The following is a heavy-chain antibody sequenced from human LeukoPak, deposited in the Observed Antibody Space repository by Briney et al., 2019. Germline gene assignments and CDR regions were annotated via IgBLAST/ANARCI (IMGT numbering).Heavy chain of an antibody. V-gene: IGHV3-48*03. D-gene: IGHD6-13*01. Sequence: PGGSLRLSCAASGFTFSSYEMKWVRQAPGKGLEWVSYISSGGSTTYYADSVKGRFTISRDYAKNSLYLQMNSLRAEDTAVYYCARVQQPSGIQGYYYYGMDVWGQGTTVTVSS. CDR1: GFTFSSYE. CDR2: ISSGGSTT. J-gene: IGHJ6*02. CDR3: ARVQQPSGIQGYYYYGMDV.